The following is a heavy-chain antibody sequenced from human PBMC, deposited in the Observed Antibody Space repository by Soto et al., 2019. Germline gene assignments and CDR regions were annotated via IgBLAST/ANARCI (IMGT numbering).Heavy chain of an antibody. CDR3: ARDYSSGWCLDY. Sequence: QVQLVESGGGVVQPGNSLRLSCAGSGFPFSAEAMHWVRQAPGKGLEWVAAISYDGNNKNHADSVKGRFTVSRDNSKNTLYLQIYFLRPEDTAFYYCARDYSSGWCLDYWGQGSLVTVSS. V-gene: IGHV3-30-3*01. D-gene: IGHD6-13*01. CDR1: GFPFSAEA. CDR2: ISYDGNNK. J-gene: IGHJ4*02.